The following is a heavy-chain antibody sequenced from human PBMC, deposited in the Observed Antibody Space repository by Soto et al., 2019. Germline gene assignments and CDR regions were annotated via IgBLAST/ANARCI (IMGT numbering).Heavy chain of an antibody. CDR3: AHRDYDFWSGYYSAPSWFDP. CDR1: GFSLSTSGVG. D-gene: IGHD3-3*01. Sequence: SGPTLVNPTQTLTLTCTFSGFSLSTSGVGVGWIRQPPGKALEWLALINWDDDKRYSPSLKSRLTITKDTSKNQVVLTMTNMDPVDTATYYCAHRDYDFWSGYYSAPSWFDPWGQGTLVTAPQ. V-gene: IGHV2-5*02. J-gene: IGHJ5*02. CDR2: INWDDDK.